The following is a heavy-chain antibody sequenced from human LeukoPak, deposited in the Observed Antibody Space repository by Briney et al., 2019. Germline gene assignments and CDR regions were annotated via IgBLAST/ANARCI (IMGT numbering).Heavy chain of an antibody. CDR1: AGSVSSGSDY. V-gene: IGHV4-61*01. CDR2: IHYSGST. J-gene: IGHJ4*02. Sequence: SETLSHTCTVSAGSVSSGSDYWSWIRQPPGKGLEWIGFIHYSGSTTYSPSLKSRVSISVDTSKNQFSLKLSSVTAADTAIYYCARVLTIFGVVTPYFDYWGQGTLVTVSS. CDR3: ARVLTIFGVVTPYFDY. D-gene: IGHD3-3*01.